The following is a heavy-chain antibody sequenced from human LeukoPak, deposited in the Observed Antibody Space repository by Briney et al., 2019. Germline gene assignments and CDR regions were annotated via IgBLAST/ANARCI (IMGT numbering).Heavy chain of an antibody. Sequence: GESLKISCKGSGYIFTKLWIGWVRQMPGKGLEWMGTIYPGDFDTRYSPSFQGQVTISADKSISTAYLQWSSLKASDTAMYYCARQLRWGETGFWSDYSQATYYMDVWGKGTTVTVSS. D-gene: IGHD3-3*01. CDR1: GYIFTKLW. CDR2: IYPGDFDT. V-gene: IGHV5-51*01. J-gene: IGHJ6*03. CDR3: ARQLRWGETGFWSDYSQATYYMDV.